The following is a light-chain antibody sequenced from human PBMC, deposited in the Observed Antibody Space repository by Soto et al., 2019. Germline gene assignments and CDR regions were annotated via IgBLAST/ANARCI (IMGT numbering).Light chain of an antibody. CDR1: QSVLFSSNNKNY. CDR2: WAS. CDR3: QQYYSTPYT. Sequence: DTVMTQSPDSLAVSLGERASINCKSSQSVLFSSNNKNYLAWYQQKPGQPPNLLISWASTRDSGVPERFSGSGSGTEFTLTISSLQAEDVAVYYCQQYYSTPYTFGQGTKLEI. V-gene: IGKV4-1*01. J-gene: IGKJ2*01.